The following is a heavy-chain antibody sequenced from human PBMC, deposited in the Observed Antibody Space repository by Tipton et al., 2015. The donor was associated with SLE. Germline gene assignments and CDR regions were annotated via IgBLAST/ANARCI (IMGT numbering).Heavy chain of an antibody. CDR1: GFTFSSYA. V-gene: IGHV3-9*01. J-gene: IGHJ4*02. D-gene: IGHD3-16*01. CDR2: ISWNSGSI. Sequence: SLRLSCAASGFTFSSYAMHWVRQAPGKGLEWVSGISWNSGSIGYADSVKGRFTISRDNAKNSLYLQMNSLRAEDTALYYCAKDGGGGLVDYWGQGTLVTVSS. CDR3: AKDGGGGLVDY.